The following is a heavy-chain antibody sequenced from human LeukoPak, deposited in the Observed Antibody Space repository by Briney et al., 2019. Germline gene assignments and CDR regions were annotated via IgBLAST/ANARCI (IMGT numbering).Heavy chain of an antibody. CDR3: ATHGGHSSSWYSFDY. J-gene: IGHJ4*02. V-gene: IGHV1-24*01. CDR1: GYTLTELS. Sequence: AASVKVSCKVSGYTLTELSMHWVRQAPGKGVEWMGGFDPEDGETIYAQKFQGRVTMTEDTSTDTAYIELSSLRSEDTAVYYCATHGGHSSSWYSFDYWGQGTLVTVSS. D-gene: IGHD6-13*01. CDR2: FDPEDGET.